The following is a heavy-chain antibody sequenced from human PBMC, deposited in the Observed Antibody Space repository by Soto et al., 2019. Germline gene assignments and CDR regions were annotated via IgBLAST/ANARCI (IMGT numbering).Heavy chain of an antibody. J-gene: IGHJ3*02. V-gene: IGHV1-69*05. CDR3: ARVLYSSSSPSAFDI. D-gene: IGHD6-13*01. Sequence: GASVKVSCKASGGTFSSYAISWVRQAPGQGLEWMGGIIPIFGTANYAQKFQGRVTITRDTSASTAYMELSSLRSEDTAVYYCARVLYSSSSPSAFDIWGQGTMVTVSS. CDR2: IIPIFGTA. CDR1: GGTFSSYA.